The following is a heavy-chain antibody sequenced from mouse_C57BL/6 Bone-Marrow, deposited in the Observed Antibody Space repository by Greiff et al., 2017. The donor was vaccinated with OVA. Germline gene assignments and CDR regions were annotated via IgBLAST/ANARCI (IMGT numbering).Heavy chain of an antibody. Sequence: EVQLQESGPGLVKPSQSLSLTCSVTGYSITSGYYWNWIRQFPGNKLEWMGYISYDGSNNYNPSLKNRISITRDTSKNQFFLKLNSVTTEDTATYYCACITTVVATNYFDYWGQGTTLTVSS. J-gene: IGHJ2*01. D-gene: IGHD1-1*01. CDR1: GYSITSGYY. CDR3: ACITTVVATNYFDY. V-gene: IGHV3-6*01. CDR2: ISYDGSN.